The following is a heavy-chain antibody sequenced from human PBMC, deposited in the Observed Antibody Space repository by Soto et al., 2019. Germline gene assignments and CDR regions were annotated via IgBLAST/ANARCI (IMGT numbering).Heavy chain of an antibody. Sequence: GASVKVSCIASGYTITGSYMSWVRQAPGQGLEWMGIINPSGGSTSYAQKFQGRVTMTRDTSTSTVYMELSSLRSEDTAVYYCARGDYTDYWGQGTLVTVSS. CDR3: ARGDYTDY. J-gene: IGHJ4*02. V-gene: IGHV1-46*01. CDR1: GYTITGSY. CDR2: INPSGGST.